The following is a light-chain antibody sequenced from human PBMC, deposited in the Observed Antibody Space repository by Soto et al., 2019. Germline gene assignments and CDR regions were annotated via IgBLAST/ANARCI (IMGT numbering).Light chain of an antibody. CDR3: QQSYSTPIT. CDR2: GAS. CDR1: QSVSSN. J-gene: IGKJ5*01. V-gene: IGKV3-15*01. Sequence: EIVMTQSPATLSVSPGERATLSCRASQSVSSNLAWYQQKPGQAPRLLIYGASTRATGIPARFSGSGSGTEFTLTISCLQSEDFATYYCQQSYSTPITFGQGTRLEI.